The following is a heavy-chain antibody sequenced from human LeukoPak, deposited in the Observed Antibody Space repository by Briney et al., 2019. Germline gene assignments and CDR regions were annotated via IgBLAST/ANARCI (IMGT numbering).Heavy chain of an antibody. CDR2: ISGSGGST. J-gene: IGHJ4*02. D-gene: IGHD3-22*01. CDR1: GFTFSSYA. Sequence: PGGSLRLSCAASGFTFSSYAMSWVRQAPGKGLEWVSAISGSGGSTYYAASVKGRFTISRDNSKNTLYLQMNSLRAEDTAVYYCAKDLYGHSGSSGVFGYWGQGTLVTVS. V-gene: IGHV3-23*01. CDR3: AKDLYGHSGSSGVFGY.